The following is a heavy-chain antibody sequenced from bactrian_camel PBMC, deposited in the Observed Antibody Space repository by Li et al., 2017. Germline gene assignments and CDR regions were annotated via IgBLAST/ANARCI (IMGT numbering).Heavy chain of an antibody. CDR3: AAESAGRCGWDGVPGPPRIDMTT. V-gene: IGHV3S55*01. CDR2: IDSDGVT. D-gene: IGHD1*01. Sequence: VQLVESGGGSVQAGGSLTLSCAASGLTYGRRCIGWFRQVPGGTAREGVAAIDSDGVTTYDDSVKGRFIISKDKAKNIMYLQMTALKPDDTGMYVCAAESAGRCGWDGVPGPPRIDMTTGARGPRSPSP. J-gene: IGHJ4*01. CDR1: GLTYGRRC.